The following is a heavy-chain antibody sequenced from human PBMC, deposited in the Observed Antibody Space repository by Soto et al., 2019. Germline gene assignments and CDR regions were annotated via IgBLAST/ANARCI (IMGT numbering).Heavy chain of an antibody. J-gene: IGHJ5*02. Sequence: SETLSLTCTVSGGSISSYYWSWIRQPPGKGLEWIGYIYYSGSTNYNPSLKSRVTISVDTSKNQFSLKLSSVTAADTAVYYCAREISYYDSSGFLNWFDPWGQGTLVTVSS. D-gene: IGHD3-22*01. CDR1: GGSISSYY. V-gene: IGHV4-59*01. CDR2: IYYSGST. CDR3: AREISYYDSSGFLNWFDP.